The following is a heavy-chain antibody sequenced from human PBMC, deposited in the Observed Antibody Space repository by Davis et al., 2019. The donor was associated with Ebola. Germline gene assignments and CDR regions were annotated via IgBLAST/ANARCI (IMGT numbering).Heavy chain of an antibody. CDR2: INANSGGT. CDR1: GYTFTTYL. Sequence: AASVKVSCKASGYTFTTYLVHWLSQALGQGLEWMGRINANSGGTNYAQKFQDRVTMTRDTSISTAYMELSRLRSDDTAVYYCARGPYSGSYSNAWGEGTLESVS. J-gene: IGHJ5*02. D-gene: IGHD1-26*01. V-gene: IGHV1-2*06. CDR3: ARGPYSGSYSNA.